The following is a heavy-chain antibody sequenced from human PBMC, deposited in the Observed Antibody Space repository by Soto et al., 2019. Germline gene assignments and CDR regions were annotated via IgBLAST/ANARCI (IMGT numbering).Heavy chain of an antibody. J-gene: IGHJ6*02. CDR1: GDSISSRNW. Sequence: QVQLQESGPGLVKPSGTLSLTCAVSGDSISSRNWWSWVRQPPGKGLEWIGEISHGGNTNYNPSLQMQVTISVDTSKNQFSLKLSSVTAAATAVYCCARAGRGYCSGFSCDSGIYGLDVWGQGTTVTVSS. CDR3: ARAGRGYCSGFSCDSGIYGLDV. V-gene: IGHV4-4*01. CDR2: ISHGGNT. D-gene: IGHD2-15*01.